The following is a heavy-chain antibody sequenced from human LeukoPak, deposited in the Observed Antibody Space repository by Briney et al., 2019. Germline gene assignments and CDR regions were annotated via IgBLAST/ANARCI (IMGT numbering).Heavy chain of an antibody. Sequence: GGSLRLSCAASGFTFTSHVMSWVRQTPGKELEWVSAIDGSGHTTYYADSVRGRFTISRDNSKNTLYLQMNSLRAEDTAVYYCASRIAASITHYYYYYMDVWGKGTTVTVSS. CDR3: ASRIAASITHYYYYYMDV. CDR2: IDGSGHTT. D-gene: IGHD6-13*01. J-gene: IGHJ6*03. CDR1: GFTFTSHV. V-gene: IGHV3-23*01.